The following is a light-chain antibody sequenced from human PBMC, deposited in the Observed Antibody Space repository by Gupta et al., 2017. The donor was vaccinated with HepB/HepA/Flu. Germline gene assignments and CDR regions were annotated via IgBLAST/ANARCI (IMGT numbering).Light chain of an antibody. CDR2: DVT. Sequence: QSALTQTRSVSGSPGQSVTISCTGTNSDVGGYNYVSWYQQHPGKAPKLLLYDVTQRPSGVPDRFSGSKSGNTASLTISGLQAEDEADYYCCSYAGRSSLVFGGGTKLTVL. CDR1: NSDVGGYNY. J-gene: IGLJ2*01. V-gene: IGLV2-11*01. CDR3: CSYAGRSSLV.